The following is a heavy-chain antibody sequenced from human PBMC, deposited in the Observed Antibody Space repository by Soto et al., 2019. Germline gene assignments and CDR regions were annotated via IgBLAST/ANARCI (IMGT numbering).Heavy chain of an antibody. V-gene: IGHV1-69*13. J-gene: IGHJ3*02. CDR1: GGTFSSYA. CDR2: IIPIFGTA. D-gene: IGHD3-16*02. CDR3: ASSRDMITFGGVIVMSWAFDI. Sequence: GASVKVSCKASGGTFSSYAISWVRQAPGQGLEWMGGIIPIFGTANYAQKFQGRVTITADESTSTAYMELSSLRAEDMAVYYCASSRDMITFGGVIVMSWAFDIWGQGTMVTVSS.